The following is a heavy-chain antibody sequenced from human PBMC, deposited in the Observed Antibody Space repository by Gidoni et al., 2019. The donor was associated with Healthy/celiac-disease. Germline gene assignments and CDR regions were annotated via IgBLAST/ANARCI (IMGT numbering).Heavy chain of an antibody. CDR3: AKPGIGYSYGFDY. CDR2: ISGSGGST. J-gene: IGHJ4*02. CDR1: GFTFSSYA. Sequence: EVQLVESGGGLVQPGGSLRLSCAASGFTFSSYAMSWVRQAPGQGLECVSAISGSGGSTYYADSVKGRFTISRDNSKNTLYLQMNSLRAEDTAVYYCAKPGIGYSYGFDYWGQGTLVTVSS. V-gene: IGHV3-23*04. D-gene: IGHD5-18*01.